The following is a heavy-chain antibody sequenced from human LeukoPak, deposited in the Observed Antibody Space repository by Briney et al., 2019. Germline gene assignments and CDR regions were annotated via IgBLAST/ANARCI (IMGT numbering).Heavy chain of an antibody. J-gene: IGHJ3*02. CDR2: IIPILGIA. CDR3: ARGAAVPNDAFDI. CDR1: GGTFSSYA. D-gene: IGHD6-13*01. Sequence: SVKVSCKASGGTFSSYAISWVRQAPGQGLEWMGRIIPILGIANYAQKFQGRVTITRNTSISTAYMELSSLRSEDTAVYYCARGAAVPNDAFDIWGQGTMVTVSS. V-gene: IGHV1-69*04.